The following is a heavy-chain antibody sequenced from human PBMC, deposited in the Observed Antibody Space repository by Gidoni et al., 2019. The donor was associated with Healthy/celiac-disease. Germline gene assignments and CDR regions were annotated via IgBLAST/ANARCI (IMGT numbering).Heavy chain of an antibody. CDR1: GGSFSGYY. CDR2: INHSGST. J-gene: IGHJ6*02. Sequence: QVQLQQWGAGLLKPSETLSLTCAVYGGSFSGYYWSWIRQPPGKGLEWIGEINHSGSTNYNPSLKSRVTISVDTSKNQFSLKLSSVTAADTAVYYCARGWDTYYDFWSGYRPRYYYYGMDVWGQGTTVTVSS. V-gene: IGHV4-34*01. CDR3: ARGWDTYYDFWSGYRPRYYYYGMDV. D-gene: IGHD3-3*01.